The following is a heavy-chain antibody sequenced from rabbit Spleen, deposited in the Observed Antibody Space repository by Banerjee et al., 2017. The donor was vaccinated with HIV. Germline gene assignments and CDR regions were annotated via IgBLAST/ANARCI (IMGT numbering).Heavy chain of an antibody. D-gene: IGHD8-1*01. CDR1: GFSFSSGYY. J-gene: IGHJ6*01. V-gene: IGHV1S40*01. Sequence: QQLVESGGGLVKPGASLTLTCKASGFSFSSGYYMSWVRQAPGKGLEWIGCTGTGSGSTYYASWAKGRFTISKTSSTTVTLQMTSLTAADTATYFCARDTGSSFSSYGMDLWGPGTLVTVS. CDR2: TGTGSGST. CDR3: ARDTGSSFSSYGMDL.